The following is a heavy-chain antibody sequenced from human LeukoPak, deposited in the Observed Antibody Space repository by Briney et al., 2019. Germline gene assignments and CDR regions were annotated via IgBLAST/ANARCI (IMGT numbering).Heavy chain of an antibody. Sequence: TTSETLSLTCTVSGGSISSYYWSWIRQPAGKGLEWIGRIYSSGSTNYNPSLKSRVTMSVDTSKNQFSLKLSSVTAADTAVYYRARDPHYCSGGACSDYWGQGTLVTVSS. V-gene: IGHV4-4*07. CDR1: GGSISSYY. CDR3: ARDPHYCSGGACSDY. CDR2: IYSSGST. D-gene: IGHD2-15*01. J-gene: IGHJ4*02.